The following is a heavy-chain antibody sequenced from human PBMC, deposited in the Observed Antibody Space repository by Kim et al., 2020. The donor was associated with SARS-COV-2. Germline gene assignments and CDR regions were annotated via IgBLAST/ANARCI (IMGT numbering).Heavy chain of an antibody. V-gene: IGHV3-66*02. CDR1: GFTVSSNY. Sequence: GGSLRLSCAASGFTVSSNYMSWVRQAPGKGLEWVSVIYSGGSTYYADSVKGRFTISRDNSKNTLYLQMNSLRAEDTAVYYCARGTTYYDILTGYYPPYYFDYWGQGTLVTVSS. CDR3: ARGTTYYDILTGYYPPYYFDY. CDR2: IYSGGST. D-gene: IGHD3-9*01. J-gene: IGHJ4*02.